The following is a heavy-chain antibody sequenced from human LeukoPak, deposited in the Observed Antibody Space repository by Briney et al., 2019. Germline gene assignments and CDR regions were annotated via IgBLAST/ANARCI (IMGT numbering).Heavy chain of an antibody. CDR2: INHSGST. V-gene: IGHV4-34*01. CDR3: ARVGQEGYYDILTGYYVWSY. J-gene: IGHJ4*02. D-gene: IGHD3-9*01. Sequence: SETLSLTCAVYGGSFSGYYWSWIRQPPGKGLEWIGEINHSGSTNYNPSLKSRVTISVDTSKNQFSLKLSSVTAADTAVYYCARVGQEGYYDILTGYYVWSYWGQGTLVTVSS. CDR1: GGSFSGYY.